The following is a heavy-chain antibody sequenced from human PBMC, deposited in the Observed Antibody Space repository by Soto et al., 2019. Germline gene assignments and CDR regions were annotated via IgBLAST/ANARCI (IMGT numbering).Heavy chain of an antibody. CDR1: GGTFSSYS. CDR3: ASRYSSGWYDY. J-gene: IGHJ4*02. Sequence: GASVEVSCKASGGTFSSYSISWVRQAPGQGLEWMGGIIPIFGTANYAQKFQGRVTITADESTSTAYMELSSLRSEDTAVYYCASRYSSGWYDYWGQGTLVTVSS. V-gene: IGHV1-69*13. D-gene: IGHD6-19*01. CDR2: IIPIFGTA.